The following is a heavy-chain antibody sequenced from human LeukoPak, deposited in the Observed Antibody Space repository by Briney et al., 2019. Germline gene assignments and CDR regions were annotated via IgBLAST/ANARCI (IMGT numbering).Heavy chain of an antibody. CDR3: AGPASGWYSVPDY. V-gene: IGHV3-30-3*01. CDR1: GFTFSSYA. J-gene: IGHJ4*02. Sequence: GGSLRLSCAASGFTFSSYAMHWVRQAPGKGLEWVAVISYDGSNKCYADSVKGRFTISRDNSKNTLYLQMNSLRAEDTAVYYCAGPASGWYSVPDYWGQGTLVTVSS. D-gene: IGHD6-19*01. CDR2: ISYDGSNK.